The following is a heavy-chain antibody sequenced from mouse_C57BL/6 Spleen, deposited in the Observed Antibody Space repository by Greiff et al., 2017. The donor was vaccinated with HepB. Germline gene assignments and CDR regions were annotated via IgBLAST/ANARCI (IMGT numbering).Heavy chain of an antibody. V-gene: IGHV1-52*01. D-gene: IGHD2-1*01. Sequence: VQLQQSGAELVRPGSSVKLSCKASGYTFTSYWMHWVKQRPIQGLEWIGNIDPSDSETHYNQKFKDKATLTVDKSSSTAYMQLSSLTSEDSAVYCCASNYVLPFDYWGQGTTLTVSS. CDR2: IDPSDSET. CDR3: ASNYVLPFDY. J-gene: IGHJ2*01. CDR1: GYTFTSYW.